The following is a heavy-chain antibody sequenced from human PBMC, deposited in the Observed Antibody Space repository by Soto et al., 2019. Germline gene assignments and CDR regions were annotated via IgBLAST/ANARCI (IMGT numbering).Heavy chain of an antibody. CDR3: AREDIVVVPAAEYYFDY. V-gene: IGHV1-18*01. D-gene: IGHD2-2*01. J-gene: IGHJ4*02. Sequence: QVQLVQSGAEVKKPGASVKVSCKASGYTFTSYGISWVRQAPGQGLEWMGWISAYNGNTNYAQKLQGRVTMTTDPSTSTAYMELRSLRSDDTAVYYCAREDIVVVPAAEYYFDYWGQGTLVTVSS. CDR1: GYTFTSYG. CDR2: ISAYNGNT.